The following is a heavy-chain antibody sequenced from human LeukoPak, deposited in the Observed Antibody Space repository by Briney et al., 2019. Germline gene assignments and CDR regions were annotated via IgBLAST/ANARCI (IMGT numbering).Heavy chain of an antibody. CDR1: VYTFTGYY. J-gene: IGHJ4*02. Sequence: GASVKLSRKASVYTFTGYYMHWVRHAPCQGLQRRAWINPNSGGTNYAQKFQGRVTMTRDTSISTAYMELSRLRSDDTAVYYCARVGYYYDSSGYYAYWGQGTLVTVSS. D-gene: IGHD3-22*01. CDR3: ARVGYYYDSSGYYAY. CDR2: INPNSGGT. V-gene: IGHV1-2*02.